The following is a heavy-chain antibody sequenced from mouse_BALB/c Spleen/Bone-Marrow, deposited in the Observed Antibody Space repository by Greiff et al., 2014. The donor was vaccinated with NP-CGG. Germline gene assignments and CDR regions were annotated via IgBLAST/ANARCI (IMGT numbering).Heavy chain of an antibody. CDR1: GFTFSGYF. Sequence: VPLQESGGGLVKPGGSLKLSCAASGFTFSGYFMYWVRQSPGKRLEWVATISDGGSYTYYPDSVKGRFTISRDNAKNNLYLQMSSLKSEDTAMYYCARSGERYGAMDYWGQGTSVTVFS. V-gene: IGHV5-4*02. CDR2: ISDGGSYT. CDR3: ARSGERYGAMDY. D-gene: IGHD1-1*02. J-gene: IGHJ4*01.